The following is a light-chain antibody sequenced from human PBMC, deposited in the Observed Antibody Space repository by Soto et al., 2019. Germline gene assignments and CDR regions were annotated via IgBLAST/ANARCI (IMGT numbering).Light chain of an antibody. J-gene: IGKJ2*01. CDR1: QSVSSSY. CDR3: QQYGSSSYT. Sequence: EIVLTQSPGTLSLSPGERATLSCRASQSVSSSYLAWYQQKPGQAPRLLIYGASGRATGIPDRFSGSGSGKDFTLTISRVEPEDFAVYYCQQYGSSSYTFGQGTKLEIK. V-gene: IGKV3-20*01. CDR2: GAS.